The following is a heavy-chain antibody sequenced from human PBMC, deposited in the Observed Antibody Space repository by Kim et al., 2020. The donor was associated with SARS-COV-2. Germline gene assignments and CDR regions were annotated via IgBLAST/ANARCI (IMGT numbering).Heavy chain of an antibody. CDR1: GYTFTSYA. CDR2: INTNTGNP. V-gene: IGHV7-4-1*02. J-gene: IGHJ6*03. Sequence: ASVKVSCKASGYTFTSYAMNWVRQAPGQGLEWMGWINTNTGNPTYAQGFTGRFVFSLDTSVSPAYLQISSLNAEDTAVYYCARDLRTTIFGVVIMGSYYYYYMDVWGKGTTVTVSS. D-gene: IGHD3-3*01. CDR3: ARDLRTTIFGVVIMGSYYYYYMDV.